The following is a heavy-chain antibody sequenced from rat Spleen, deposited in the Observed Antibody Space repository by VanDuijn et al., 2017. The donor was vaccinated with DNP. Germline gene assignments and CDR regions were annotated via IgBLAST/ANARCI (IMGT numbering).Heavy chain of an antibody. D-gene: IGHD1-1*01. V-gene: IGHV5-58*01. Sequence: VQLKESGPGLVQSSQTLSLTCTVAGFSLTSYNVHWVRQPPGKGLEWVATINTNGGNTYYTDSVKGRFTISRNNAENTVYLQMNSLRSEDTATYYCVPSRGLAYWGRGTLVTVSS. CDR3: VPSRGLAY. CDR1: GFSLTSYN. CDR2: INTNGGNT. J-gene: IGHJ3*01.